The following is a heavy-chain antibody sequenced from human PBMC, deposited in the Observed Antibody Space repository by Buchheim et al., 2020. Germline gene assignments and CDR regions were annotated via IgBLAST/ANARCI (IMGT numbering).Heavy chain of an antibody. CDR1: GFTFSSYG. J-gene: IGHJ3*02. Sequence: QVQLVESGGGVVQPGRSLRLSCAASGFTFSSYGMHWVRQAPGKGLEWVAVIWYDGSNKYYADSVKGRFTIPRDNSKNTLYLQMNSLRAEDTAVYYCARDQEAYYYDSSGYYLDAFDIWGQGT. CDR2: IWYDGSNK. V-gene: IGHV3-33*01. D-gene: IGHD3-22*01. CDR3: ARDQEAYYYDSSGYYLDAFDI.